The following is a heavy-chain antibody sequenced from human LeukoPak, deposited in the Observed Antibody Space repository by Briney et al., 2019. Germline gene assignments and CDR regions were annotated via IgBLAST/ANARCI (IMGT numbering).Heavy chain of an antibody. V-gene: IGHV1-69*06. J-gene: IGHJ6*03. CDR1: GGTFSSYA. CDR3: ARVVGLTGYSSSWYSGYYYYMDV. Sequence: GSSVKVSCKASGGTFSSYAISWVRQAPGQGLEWMGGIIPIFGTTNYAQKFQDRVTFTADKSTSTAYMELSSLRSEDTAVYYCARVVGLTGYSSSWYSGYYYYMDVWGKGTTVTVSS. D-gene: IGHD6-13*01. CDR2: IIPIFGTT.